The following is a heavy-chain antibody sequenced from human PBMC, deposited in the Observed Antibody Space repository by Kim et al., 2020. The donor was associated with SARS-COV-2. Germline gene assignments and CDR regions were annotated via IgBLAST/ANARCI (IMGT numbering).Heavy chain of an antibody. Sequence: GGSLRLSCAASGFTFSSYGMHWVRQAPDKGLEWVAVIWYDGSNKYYADSVKGRFTISRDNSKNTLYLQMNSLRAEDTAVYYCARDRLSRLMITFGGVIDYGMDVWGQGTTVTVSS. CDR3: ARDRLSRLMITFGGVIDYGMDV. J-gene: IGHJ6*02. CDR2: IWYDGSNK. V-gene: IGHV3-33*01. CDR1: GFTFSSYG. D-gene: IGHD3-16*02.